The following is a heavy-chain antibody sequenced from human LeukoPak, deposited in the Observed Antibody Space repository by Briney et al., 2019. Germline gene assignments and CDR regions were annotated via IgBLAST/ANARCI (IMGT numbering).Heavy chain of an antibody. CDR1: GGSSSSGSYY. D-gene: IGHD4-23*01. CDR2: IYTSGST. V-gene: IGHV4-61*02. CDR3: AGRWQPAIGAFDI. J-gene: IGHJ3*02. Sequence: SETLSLTCTVSGGSSSSGSYYWSWIRQPAGKGLEWIGRIYTSGSTNYNPSLKSRVTISVDTSKNQFSLKLSSVTAADTAVYYCAGRWQPAIGAFDIWGQGTMVTVSS.